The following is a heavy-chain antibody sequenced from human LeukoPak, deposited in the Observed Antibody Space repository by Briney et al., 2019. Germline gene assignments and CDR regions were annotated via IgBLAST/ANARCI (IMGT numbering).Heavy chain of an antibody. CDR3: ARLLSPNANTFGGVIYYFDY. Sequence: SETLSLTCAVSGGSISSSNWWSWVRQPPGKGLEWTGEIYHSGSTNYNPSLKSRVTISVDKSKNQFSLKLSSVTAADTAVYYCARLLSPNANTFGGVIYYFDYWGQGTLVTVSS. CDR1: GGSISSSNW. D-gene: IGHD3-16*01. CDR2: IYHSGST. J-gene: IGHJ4*02. V-gene: IGHV4-4*02.